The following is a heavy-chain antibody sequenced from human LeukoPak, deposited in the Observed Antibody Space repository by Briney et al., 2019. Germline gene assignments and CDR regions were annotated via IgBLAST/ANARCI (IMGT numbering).Heavy chain of an antibody. D-gene: IGHD1-14*01. CDR2: ISAYNGNT. CDR1: GYTFTSYV. J-gene: IGHJ5*02. V-gene: IGHV1-18*01. Sequence: ASVKVSCKASGYTFTSYVISWVRQAPGQGLEWMGWISAYNGNTNDAQKLQGGVTMTTDTSTSTAYMELRNMRSDDTAGYYCARVDPTGNWFDPWGQGTLVTVSS. CDR3: ARVDPTGNWFDP.